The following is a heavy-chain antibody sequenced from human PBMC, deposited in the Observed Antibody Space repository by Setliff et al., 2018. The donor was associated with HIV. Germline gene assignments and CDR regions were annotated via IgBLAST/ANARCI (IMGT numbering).Heavy chain of an antibody. Sequence: SETLSLTCTISGGPISNSDYYWGWIRRPPGKGLEWIGSIYYSGTTYYNASLKSRVTMSVDTSKNQFFLKLNSVTAADTAVYYCARRGGIAVAGRGVTRGFDIWGQGTSVTV. D-gene: IGHD6-19*01. V-gene: IGHV4-39*01. J-gene: IGHJ3*02. CDR1: GGPISNSDYY. CDR3: ARRGGIAVAGRGVTRGFDI. CDR2: IYYSGTT.